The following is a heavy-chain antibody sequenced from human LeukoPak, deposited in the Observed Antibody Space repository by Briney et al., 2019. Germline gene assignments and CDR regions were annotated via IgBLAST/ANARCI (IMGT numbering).Heavy chain of an antibody. Sequence: GGSLRLSCAASGFTFSSYAMSWVRQAPGKGLEWVSAISGSGGSTYYADSVKGRFTISRDNSKNTLYLQMNSLRAEDTAVYYCAKEGGVYRPRILYYFDYWGQGTLVTVSS. CDR1: GFTFSSYA. CDR2: ISGSGGST. J-gene: IGHJ4*02. CDR3: AKEGGVYRPRILYYFDY. D-gene: IGHD2-15*01. V-gene: IGHV3-23*01.